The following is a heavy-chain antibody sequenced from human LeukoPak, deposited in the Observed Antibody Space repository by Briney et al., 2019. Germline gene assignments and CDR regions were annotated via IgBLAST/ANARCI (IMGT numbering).Heavy chain of an antibody. CDR3: ARVFLWFEPRGAFDI. CDR1: GYTFTGSY. CDR2: INPNSGGT. J-gene: IGHJ3*02. Sequence: ASVKVSCKASGYTFTGSYMHWVRQAPGQGLEWMGWINPNSGGTNYAQKFQGRVTMTRDTSISTAYMELSRLRSDDTAVYYCARVFLWFEPRGAFDIWGQGTMVTVSS. V-gene: IGHV1-2*02. D-gene: IGHD3-10*01.